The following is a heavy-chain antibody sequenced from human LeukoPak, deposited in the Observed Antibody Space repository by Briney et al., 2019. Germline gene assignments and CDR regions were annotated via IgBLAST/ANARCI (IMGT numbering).Heavy chain of an antibody. V-gene: IGHV4-39*07. J-gene: IGHJ3*02. CDR1: GGSISSGSFY. D-gene: IGHD2/OR15-2a*01. CDR3: AAVRTTETHVDAFDI. CDR2: IYYSGTT. Sequence: PSETLSLTCTISGGSISSGSFYWGWIRQPPGKGLEWIGNIYYSGTTYYSPSLKSRVTISVDTSRNQFSLKLTSVTAADTAVYYCAAVRTTETHVDAFDICGQGTLVTVSS.